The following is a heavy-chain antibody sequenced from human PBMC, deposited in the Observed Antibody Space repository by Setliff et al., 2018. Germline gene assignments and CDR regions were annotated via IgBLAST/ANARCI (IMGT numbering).Heavy chain of an antibody. D-gene: IGHD3-22*01. CDR2: TRNKVSSYIT. Sequence: GGSLRLSCATSGFSFSDHSMDWVRQAPGKGLEWVGRTRNKVSSYITEYAASVKGRFTISRDDSKSSMFLQMNSLKTEDTAVYYCAREPHDSSGPDYWGQGTLVTVSS. J-gene: IGHJ4*02. CDR1: GFSFSDHS. V-gene: IGHV3-72*01. CDR3: AREPHDSSGPDY.